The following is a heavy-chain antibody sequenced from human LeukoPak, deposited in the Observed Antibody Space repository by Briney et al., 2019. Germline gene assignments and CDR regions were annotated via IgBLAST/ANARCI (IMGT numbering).Heavy chain of an antibody. Sequence: SETLSLTCAVSGGSIGSGGYSWSWIRQPPGKGLEWIGSIYYSGSTYYNPSLKSRVTISVDTSKNQFSLKLSSVTAADTAVYYCARRGGSYSGGWFDPWGQGTLVTVSS. CDR3: ARRGGSYSGGWFDP. D-gene: IGHD1-26*01. CDR2: IYYSGST. V-gene: IGHV4-30-2*03. J-gene: IGHJ5*02. CDR1: GGSIGSGGYS.